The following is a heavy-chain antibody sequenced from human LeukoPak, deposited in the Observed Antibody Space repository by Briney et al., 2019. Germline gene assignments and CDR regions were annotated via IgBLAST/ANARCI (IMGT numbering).Heavy chain of an antibody. CDR2: ISGSGGST. Sequence: GGSLRLSCAASGFTFSSYAMSWVRQAPGKGLEWVSAISGSGGSTYYADFVKGRFTISRDNSKNTLYLQMNSLRAEDTAVYYCAKAVLEGDYSYYFDYWGQGTLVTVSS. D-gene: IGHD4-17*01. J-gene: IGHJ4*02. CDR3: AKAVLEGDYSYYFDY. V-gene: IGHV3-23*01. CDR1: GFTFSSYA.